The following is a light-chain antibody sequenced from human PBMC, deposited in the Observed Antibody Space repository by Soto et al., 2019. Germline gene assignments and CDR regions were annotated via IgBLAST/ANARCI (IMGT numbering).Light chain of an antibody. CDR1: QTIDSW. V-gene: IGKV1-5*03. CDR3: QQYNIYSGT. CDR2: KAS. J-gene: IGKJ1*01. Sequence: IHMTQSPSTLSGSVGDRVRITGRASQTIDSWLAWYQQRPGKPPNLLIYKASTLASGVPSRFSGSGSGTEFTLTINSLQPDDFATYYCQQYNIYSGTFGQGTKVDI.